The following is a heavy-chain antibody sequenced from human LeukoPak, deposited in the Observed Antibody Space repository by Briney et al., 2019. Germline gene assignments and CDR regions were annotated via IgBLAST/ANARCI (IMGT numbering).Heavy chain of an antibody. Sequence: SETLSLTCAVSGGSITSGNWWTWVRQSPGKGLEWLGEIHHGGTANYNPSLKSRVTISVDTSKNQFSLKLSSVTAADTAVYYCARMALAGWFDPWGQGTLVTVSS. CDR3: ARMALAGWFDP. J-gene: IGHJ5*02. CDR1: GGSITSGNW. V-gene: IGHV4-4*02. D-gene: IGHD1-1*01. CDR2: IHHGGTA.